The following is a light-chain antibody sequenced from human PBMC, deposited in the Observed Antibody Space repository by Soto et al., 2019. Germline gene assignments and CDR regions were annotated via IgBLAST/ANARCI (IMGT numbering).Light chain of an antibody. V-gene: IGKV4-1*01. Sequence: DFVMTQTPDSLAVSLGERATINCKSSPSVLSSSNNKNYLAWYQQKPGQPPKLLVYWASTRDSGVPHRFSGSGSGTDFTLTISSLRAEDVAVYYCQQYYSTPYTFGQGTKLEIK. CDR2: WAS. J-gene: IGKJ2*01. CDR3: QQYYSTPYT. CDR1: PSVLSSSNNKNY.